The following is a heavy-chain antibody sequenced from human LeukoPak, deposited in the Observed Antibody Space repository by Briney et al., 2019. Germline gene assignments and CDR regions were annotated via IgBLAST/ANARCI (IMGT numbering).Heavy chain of an antibody. Sequence: GASVKVSCKASGYTFTSYAIHWVRQAPGQRLEWMGWINAGNGNTKYSQKFQGRVTITRDTSASTAYMELSSLRSEDTAVYYCASERSYSSSWYEPIPFDYWGQGTLVTVSS. CDR1: GYTFTSYA. D-gene: IGHD6-13*01. CDR2: INAGNGNT. V-gene: IGHV1-3*01. J-gene: IGHJ4*02. CDR3: ASERSYSSSWYEPIPFDY.